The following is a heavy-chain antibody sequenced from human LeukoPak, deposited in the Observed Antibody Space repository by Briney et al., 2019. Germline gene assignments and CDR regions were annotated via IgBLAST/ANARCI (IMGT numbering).Heavy chain of an antibody. V-gene: IGHV4-4*07. CDR1: GGSISSYY. Sequence: SETLSPTCTVSGGSISSYYWSWIRQPAGKGLEWIGRIYTTGSTSYNPSLKSRVTMSVDTSKNQFSLKLSSVTAADTAVYYCARGIAAAAKQGGFDYWGQGTLVTVSS. CDR3: ARGIAAAAKQGGFDY. D-gene: IGHD6-13*01. CDR2: IYTTGST. J-gene: IGHJ4*02.